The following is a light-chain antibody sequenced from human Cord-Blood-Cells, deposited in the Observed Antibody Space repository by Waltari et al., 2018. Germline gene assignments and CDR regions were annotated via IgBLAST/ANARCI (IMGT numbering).Light chain of an antibody. CDR2: DVS. V-gene: IGLV2-11*01. Sequence: QSALTQPRSVSGSPGQSFNISFTGTGSDVGGSHSVPWYPQHPGKAPKLMIYDVSKRPSGVPDRFAGSKSGNTASLTISGLQAEDEADYYCCSYAGSYTLVFGGGTKLTVL. CDR1: GSDVGGSHS. J-gene: IGLJ3*02. CDR3: CSYAGSYTLV.